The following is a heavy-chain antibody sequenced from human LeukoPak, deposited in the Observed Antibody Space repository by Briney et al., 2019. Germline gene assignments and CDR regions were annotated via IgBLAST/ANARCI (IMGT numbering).Heavy chain of an antibody. Sequence: GESLKISCKCSGSSFTSYWIGWVRQMAGKGLEWMGIIYPGDSDTRYSPPIQGQVTIFAGESISTAYLQWSSLKASDTAMDYCARLGSSSWSKRYYYYYGMDVWRRRTTVTVSS. CDR1: GSSFTSYW. J-gene: IGHJ6*02. D-gene: IGHD6-13*01. V-gene: IGHV5-51*01. CDR3: ARLGSSSWSKRYYYYYGMDV. CDR2: IYPGDSDT.